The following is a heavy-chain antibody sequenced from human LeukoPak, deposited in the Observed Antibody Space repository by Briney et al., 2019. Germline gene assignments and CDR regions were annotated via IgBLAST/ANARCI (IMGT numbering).Heavy chain of an antibody. CDR3: ARDQSMPHYGDYLYFDY. Sequence: ASVKVSCKASGYTFTSYGISCVRQAPGQGLEWMGWISAYNGNTNYAQKLQGRVTMTTDTSTSTAYMELRSLRSDDTAVYYCARDQSMPHYGDYLYFDYWGQGTLVTVSS. CDR1: GYTFTSYG. V-gene: IGHV1-18*04. D-gene: IGHD4-17*01. J-gene: IGHJ4*02. CDR2: ISAYNGNT.